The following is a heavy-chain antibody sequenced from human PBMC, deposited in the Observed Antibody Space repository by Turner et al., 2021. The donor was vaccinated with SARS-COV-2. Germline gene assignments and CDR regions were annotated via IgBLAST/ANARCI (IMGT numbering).Heavy chain of an antibody. Sequence: QVQLVQSGAEVKKPGASVKVSCKASGYTFTSYDINWVRQATGQGLEWMGWMNPNSGNTGYAQKFQGRVTMTRNTSISTAYMGRSSLRSEDTAVYYCARGRVVVTAIHNWFDPWGQGTLVTVSS. CDR2: MNPNSGNT. J-gene: IGHJ5*02. V-gene: IGHV1-8*01. CDR3: ARGRVVVTAIHNWFDP. D-gene: IGHD2-21*02. CDR1: GYTFTSYD.